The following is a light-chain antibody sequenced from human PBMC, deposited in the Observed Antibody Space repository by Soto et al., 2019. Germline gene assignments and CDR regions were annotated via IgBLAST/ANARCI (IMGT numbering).Light chain of an antibody. J-gene: IGKJ5*01. V-gene: IGKV3-15*01. Sequence: EIVMTQSPSTLSGSPGERVTLSWRASQSVRSNLAWYQQKPGQAPRLLFYGASTRATGLPARFSGSGSGTDFTLTISSLQSEDFAVYYCQQYNTWPPITFGQGTRLEIK. CDR1: QSVRSN. CDR2: GAS. CDR3: QQYNTWPPIT.